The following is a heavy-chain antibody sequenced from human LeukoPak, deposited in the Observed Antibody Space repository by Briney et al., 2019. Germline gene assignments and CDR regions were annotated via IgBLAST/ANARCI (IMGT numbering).Heavy chain of an antibody. CDR1: GYTFTGYY. CDR3: ARGIITMVRGVIYVAYY. Sequence: ASVKVSCKASGYTFTGYYMHWVRQAPGQGLEWMGWINPNSGGTNYAQKFQGRVTMTRDTSISTAYMELSRLRSDDTAVYYCARGIITMVRGVIYVAYYWGQGTLVTVSS. J-gene: IGHJ4*02. D-gene: IGHD3-10*01. V-gene: IGHV1-2*02. CDR2: INPNSGGT.